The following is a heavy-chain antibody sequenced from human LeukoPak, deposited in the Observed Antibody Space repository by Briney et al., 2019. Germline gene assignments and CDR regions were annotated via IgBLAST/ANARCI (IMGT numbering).Heavy chain of an antibody. CDR3: ASLCSGGSCYLGGYDAFDI. J-gene: IGHJ3*02. V-gene: IGHV1-2*02. Sequence: ASVKVSCKASGYTFTGYYMHWVRQAPGRGLEWMGWINPNSGGTNYAQKFQGRVTMTRDTSISTAYMELSRLRSDDTAVYYCASLCSGGSCYLGGYDAFDIWGQGTMVTVSS. D-gene: IGHD2-15*01. CDR2: INPNSGGT. CDR1: GYTFTGYY.